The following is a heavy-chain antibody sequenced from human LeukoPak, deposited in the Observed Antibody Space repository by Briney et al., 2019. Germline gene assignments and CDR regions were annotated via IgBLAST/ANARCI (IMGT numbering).Heavy chain of an antibody. CDR1: GFTFSNAW. Sequence: PGGSLRLSCAASGFTFSNAWMSWVRQAPGKGLEWVGRIKSKTDGGTTDYAAPVKGRFTISRDDSKNTLYLQMNSLKTEDTAVYYCTTDREGSLTLFEDYWGQGTLVTVSS. D-gene: IGHD3-9*01. J-gene: IGHJ4*02. CDR2: IKSKTDGGTT. V-gene: IGHV3-15*01. CDR3: TTDREGSLTLFEDY.